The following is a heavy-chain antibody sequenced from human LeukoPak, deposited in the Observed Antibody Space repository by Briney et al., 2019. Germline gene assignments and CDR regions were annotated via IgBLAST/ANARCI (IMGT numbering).Heavy chain of an antibody. CDR2: ISFSGDKRGDNT. J-gene: IGHJ4*02. V-gene: IGHV3-23*01. Sequence: GGSLRLSCAAFGFTFKIYTMNWVRQAPGKGLEWVSSISFSGDKRGDNTYYADSVRGRFSISRDNSQNTVFLQMNSLRAEDTAVYYCARGIAAAGNALYWGQGTLVTVSS. CDR3: ARGIAAAGNALY. CDR1: GFTFKIYT. D-gene: IGHD6-13*01.